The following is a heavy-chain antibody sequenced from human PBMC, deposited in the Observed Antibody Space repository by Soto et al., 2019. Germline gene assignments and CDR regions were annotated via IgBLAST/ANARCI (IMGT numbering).Heavy chain of an antibody. J-gene: IGHJ5*02. D-gene: IGHD1-7*01. CDR2: IYYSGST. CDR1: GGSISSGDYY. Sequence: ASETLSLTCTVSGGSISSGDYYWSWIRQPPGKGLEWIGYIYYSGSTYYNPSLKSRVTISVDTSKNQFSLKLSSGTAADTAVYYCARAQGTNNWFDPWGQGTLVAVSS. CDR3: ARAQGTNNWFDP. V-gene: IGHV4-30-4*01.